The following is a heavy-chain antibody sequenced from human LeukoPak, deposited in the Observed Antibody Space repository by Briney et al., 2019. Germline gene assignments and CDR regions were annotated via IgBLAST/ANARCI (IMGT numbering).Heavy chain of an antibody. V-gene: IGHV1-69*13. J-gene: IGHJ4*02. D-gene: IGHD5-18*01. Sequence: SVKVSCKASGGTFSSYAISWVRQAPGQGLVSMGGIIPIFGTANYAQKFQGRVTITADESTSTAYMELSRLRSEDTAVYYCARRGYSYGLVSYFDYWGQGTLVTVSS. CDR1: GGTFSSYA. CDR3: ARRGYSYGLVSYFDY. CDR2: IIPIFGTA.